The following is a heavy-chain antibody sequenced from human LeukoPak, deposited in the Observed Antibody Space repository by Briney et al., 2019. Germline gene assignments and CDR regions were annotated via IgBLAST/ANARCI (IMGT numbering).Heavy chain of an antibody. D-gene: IGHD6-19*01. CDR1: GYTFTSYD. CDR2: ISAYNGNT. J-gene: IGHJ4*02. CDR3: ARDPHVGYSSGWSDY. Sequence: ASVKVSCKASGYTFTSYDINWVRQAPGQGLEWMGWISAYNGNTNYAQKLQGGVTMTTDTSTSTAYMELRSLRSDDTAVYYCARDPHVGYSSGWSDYWGQGTLVTVSS. V-gene: IGHV1-18*01.